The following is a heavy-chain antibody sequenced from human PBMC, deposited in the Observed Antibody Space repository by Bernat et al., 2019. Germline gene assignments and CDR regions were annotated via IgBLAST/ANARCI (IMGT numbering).Heavy chain of an antibody. D-gene: IGHD3-10*01. CDR2: ISASGGST. CDR3: AKFNGSGTLRPFDI. J-gene: IGHJ3*02. V-gene: IGHV3-23*04. CDR1: GFTFSNAW. Sequence: EVQLVESGGGLVKPGGSLRLSCAASGFTFSNAWMNWVRQAPGKGLEWVSAISASGGSTYYADSVKGRFTISRDSSRNTLYLHMNSLRAEDTAIYYCAKFNGSGTLRPFDIWGQGTMVTVSS.